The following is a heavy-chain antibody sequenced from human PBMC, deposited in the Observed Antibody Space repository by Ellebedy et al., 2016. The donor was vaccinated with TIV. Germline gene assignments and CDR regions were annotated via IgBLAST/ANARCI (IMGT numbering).Heavy chain of an antibody. D-gene: IGHD1-26*01. CDR1: GYTFTSYY. CDR3: ARYSTGAFDY. V-gene: IGHV1-18*04. Sequence: ASVKVSXXASGYTFTSYYMHWVRQAPGQGLEWMGWISAYNGNTNYAQKLQGRVTMTTDTSTSTAYMELRSLRSDDTAVYYCARYSTGAFDYWGQGTLVTVSS. CDR2: ISAYNGNT. J-gene: IGHJ4*02.